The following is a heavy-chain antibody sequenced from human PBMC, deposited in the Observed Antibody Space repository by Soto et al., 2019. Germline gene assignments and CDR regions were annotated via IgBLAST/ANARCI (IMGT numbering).Heavy chain of an antibody. Sequence: HPGGSLRLSCSASGFIFSESTIYWVRQVPGKGLEAISAVSTSGRSTYYADSVKDRFTISRDNSKNTLFLRMGSLRPEDTAIYYCVKQAHGLDGVAFDYWGQGTQVTVSS. V-gene: IGHV3-64D*06. D-gene: IGHD2-15*01. CDR1: GFIFSEST. J-gene: IGHJ4*02. CDR3: VKQAHGLDGVAFDY. CDR2: VSTSGRST.